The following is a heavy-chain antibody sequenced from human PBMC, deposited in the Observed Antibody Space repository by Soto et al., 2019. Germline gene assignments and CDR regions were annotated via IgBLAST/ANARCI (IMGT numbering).Heavy chain of an antibody. CDR1: GYTFTSHG. Sequence: QVQLVQSGAEVKKPGASVKVSCKASGYTFTSHGISWVRQAPGQGLEWMGWISAYNGDTNYAQKIQGRVTVTTDTSTSTAYMELRSLRSEDTAVYSCARMVRGSNIDYYHDMDVWGKGTTVTVSS. V-gene: IGHV1-18*01. J-gene: IGHJ6*03. D-gene: IGHD3-10*01. CDR2: ISAYNGDT. CDR3: ARMVRGSNIDYYHDMDV.